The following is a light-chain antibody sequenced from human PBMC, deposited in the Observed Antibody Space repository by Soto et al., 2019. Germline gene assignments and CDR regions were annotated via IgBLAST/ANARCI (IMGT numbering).Light chain of an antibody. V-gene: IGKV3-11*01. J-gene: IGKJ1*01. Sequence: EIVLTQSPATLSLSPGERATLSCRASQTVSSYLAWYQQKPGQGPRLLIYDASSRASDIPARFSGSGSGTDFTLTISSLEPEDFAVYYCQQRSNWPPTFGQGTKV. CDR1: QTVSSY. CDR2: DAS. CDR3: QQRSNWPPT.